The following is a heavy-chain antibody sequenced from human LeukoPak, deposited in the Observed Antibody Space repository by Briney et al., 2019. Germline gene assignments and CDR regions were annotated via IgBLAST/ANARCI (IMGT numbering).Heavy chain of an antibody. CDR3: ARDHPRGSSWYYYYMDV. J-gene: IGHJ6*03. Sequence: QPGGSLRLSCAASGFTFSGYSMNWVRQAPGKGLEWVSYISSSSSTIYYADSVKGRFTISRDNAKNSLYLQMNGLRAEDTAVYYCARDHPRGSSWYYYYMDVWGKGTTVTVSS. V-gene: IGHV3-48*01. D-gene: IGHD6-13*01. CDR1: GFTFSGYS. CDR2: ISSSSSTI.